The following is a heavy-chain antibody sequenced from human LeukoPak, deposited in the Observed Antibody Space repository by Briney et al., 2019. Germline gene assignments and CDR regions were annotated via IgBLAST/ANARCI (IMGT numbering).Heavy chain of an antibody. V-gene: IGHV3-74*01. J-gene: IGHJ4*02. CDR1: GFTFDDYA. D-gene: IGHD2-15*01. CDR3: VTSYCSGGSCYSASGY. CDR2: INSDGSST. Sequence: QSGGSLRLSCAASGFTFDDYAMHWVRQAPGKGLEWVSRINSDGSSTSYADSVKGRFTISRDNAKNTLYLQMNSLRAEDSAVYYCVTSYCSGGSCYSASGYWGQGTLVTVSS.